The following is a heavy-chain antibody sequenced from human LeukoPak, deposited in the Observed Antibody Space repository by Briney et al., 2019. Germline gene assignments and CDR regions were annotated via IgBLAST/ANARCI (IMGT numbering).Heavy chain of an antibody. Sequence: PSETLSLTCTVSGGSISSYYWSWIRQPPGKGLEWIGYIYYSGSTNYNPSLKSRVTISVDTSKNQFSLKLSSVTAADTAVYYCARKGGYCGGDCPDAFDIWGQGTMVTVSS. CDR1: GGSISSYY. D-gene: IGHD2-21*02. V-gene: IGHV4-59*01. CDR3: ARKGGYCGGDCPDAFDI. CDR2: IYYSGST. J-gene: IGHJ3*02.